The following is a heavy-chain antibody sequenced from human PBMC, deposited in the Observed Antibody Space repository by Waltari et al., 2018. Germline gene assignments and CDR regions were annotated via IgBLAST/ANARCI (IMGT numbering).Heavy chain of an antibody. Sequence: EVKLEESGGGLVQPGGALRLSCAASGCTFSSYAMSWVRQAPGKGLDWVSGISGSGVGTYYADSVKGRFNISRDNSRNTLDLQMNSLRAEDTAVYYCAKGGGYFGSGTYYKNNWFDPWGQGTRVTVSS. V-gene: IGHV3-23*04. D-gene: IGHD3-10*01. J-gene: IGHJ5*02. CDR3: AKGGGYFGSGTYYKNNWFDP. CDR1: GCTFSSYA. CDR2: ISGSGVGT.